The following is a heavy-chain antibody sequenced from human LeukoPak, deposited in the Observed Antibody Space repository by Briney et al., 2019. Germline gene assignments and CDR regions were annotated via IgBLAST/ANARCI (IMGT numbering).Heavy chain of an antibody. CDR2: ISSSGSTI. J-gene: IGHJ4*02. D-gene: IGHD4-17*01. V-gene: IGHV3-48*03. Sequence: GGSLRLSCAAFGFTFSSYEMNWVRQAPGKGLEWVSYISSSGSTIYYADSVKGRFTISRDNAKNSLYLQVNSLRAEDTAVYYCARIQLTVTTSDYWGQGTLVTVSS. CDR1: GFTFSSYE. CDR3: ARIQLTVTTSDY.